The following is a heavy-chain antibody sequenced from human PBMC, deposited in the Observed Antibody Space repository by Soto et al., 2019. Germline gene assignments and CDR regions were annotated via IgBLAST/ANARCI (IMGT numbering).Heavy chain of an antibody. CDR1: GFTYSSYA. D-gene: IGHD6-19*01. Sequence: PGGSRRLSCAASGFTYSSYAMHWVRQAPGKGLEWVAVISYDGSNKYYADSVKGRFTISRDNSKNTLYLQMNSLRAEDTAVYYCARYRRIPVAGIAYYFNFWVRVIPGAVAS. V-gene: IGHV3-30-3*01. J-gene: IGHJ4*02. CDR3: ARYRRIPVAGIAYYFNF. CDR2: ISYDGSNK.